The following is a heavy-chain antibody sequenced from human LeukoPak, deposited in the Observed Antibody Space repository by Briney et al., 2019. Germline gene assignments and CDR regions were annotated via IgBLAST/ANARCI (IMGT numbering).Heavy chain of an antibody. V-gene: IGHV1-69*01. CDR3: ARDRGYYDSSGYYGLRYYGMDV. CDR2: IIPIFGTA. Sequence: VKVSCXXXGGTXSSYAXSWVRQAPGQGLEWMGGIIPIFGTANYAQKFQGRVTITADESTSTAYMELSSLRSEDTAVYYCARDRGYYDSSGYYGLRYYGMDVWGQGTTVTVSS. CDR1: GGTXSSYA. J-gene: IGHJ6*02. D-gene: IGHD3-22*01.